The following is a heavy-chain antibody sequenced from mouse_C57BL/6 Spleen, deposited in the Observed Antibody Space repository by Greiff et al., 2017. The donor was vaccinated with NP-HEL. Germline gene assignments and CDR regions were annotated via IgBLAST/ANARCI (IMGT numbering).Heavy chain of an antibody. CDR1: GFSLTSYG. CDR3: ASGLHYGTAFAY. V-gene: IGHV2-6*01. D-gene: IGHD1-1*01. CDR2: IWGVGST. Sequence: VQRVESGPGLVAPSQSLSITCTVSGFSLTSYGVDWVRQSPGKGLEWLGVIWGVGSTNYNSALKSRLSISKDNSKSQVFLKMNSLQTDDTAMYYCASGLHYGTAFAYWGQGTLVTVSA. J-gene: IGHJ3*01.